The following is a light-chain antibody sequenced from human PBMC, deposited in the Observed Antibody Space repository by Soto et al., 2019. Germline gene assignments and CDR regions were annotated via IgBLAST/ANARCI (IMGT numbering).Light chain of an antibody. CDR3: QQHNAWPLT. CDR2: GGF. Sequence: IVLTQSPGTLSVSPGERVILSCRDSQTLRNKLAWYQQKPGQAPRLLIYGGFTRATGIPARFSGSGSGTEFTLTINSLQSEDFAIYYCQQHNAWPLTFGPGTKRDLK. J-gene: IGKJ3*01. V-gene: IGKV3-15*01. CDR1: QTLRNK.